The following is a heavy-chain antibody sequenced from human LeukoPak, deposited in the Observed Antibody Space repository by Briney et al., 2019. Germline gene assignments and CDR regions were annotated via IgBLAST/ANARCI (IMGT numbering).Heavy chain of an antibody. CDR2: ISAYNGNT. CDR1: GYTFTSYG. J-gene: IGHJ4*02. Sequence: ASVKVSCKASGYTFTSYGISWVRQAPGQGLEWMGWISAYNGNTNYAQKLQGRVTMTTDTSTGTAYMELRSLRSDDTAVYYCARDGGYDFWSGYYTFYFDYWGQGTLVTVSS. D-gene: IGHD3-3*01. V-gene: IGHV1-18*01. CDR3: ARDGGYDFWSGYYTFYFDY.